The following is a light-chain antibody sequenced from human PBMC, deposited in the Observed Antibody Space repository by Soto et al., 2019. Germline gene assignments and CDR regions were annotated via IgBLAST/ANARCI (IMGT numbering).Light chain of an antibody. CDR1: QILVHDNGNTY. J-gene: IGKJ1*01. V-gene: IGKV2-24*01. CDR2: DIS. Sequence: IVMTQTHISSPVTLGQPASISCRSSQILVHDNGNTYLSWLHQMPGQPPRLLIDDISNRFSGVPDRFSGSGAGTDFTLKISRVEAEDVWGYYCMQYTHYPWTFGQETNV. CDR3: MQYTHYPWT.